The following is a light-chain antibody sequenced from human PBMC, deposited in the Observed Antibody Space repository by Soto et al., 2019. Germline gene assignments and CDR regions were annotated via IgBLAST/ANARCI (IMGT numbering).Light chain of an antibody. CDR1: QSLLDSDDGNTY. V-gene: IGKV2-40*01. J-gene: IGKJ4*01. Sequence: DIVMTQTPLSLPATPGEPASISCGSSQSLLDSDDGNTYLDWYLQKPGQSPQLLIYTVSYRASGVPDRFSGSGSGTDFTLKISRVEAEDVGVYYCMHRIEFPLTFGGGTKGDIK. CDR2: TVS. CDR3: MHRIEFPLT.